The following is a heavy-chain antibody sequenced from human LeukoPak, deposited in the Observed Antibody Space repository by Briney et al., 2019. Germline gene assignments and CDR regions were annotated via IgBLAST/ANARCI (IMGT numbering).Heavy chain of an antibody. D-gene: IGHD6-6*01. Sequence: ASVTVSFTASGYTFTAYYMHWVRQAPGQGLEWMGWINPNSGGTNYAQKFQGRVTMTRDTSISTAYMELSRLRSDDAAVYYCARERGSIAARLGGENWFDPWGQGTLVTVSS. CDR2: INPNSGGT. J-gene: IGHJ5*02. CDR1: GYTFTAYY. V-gene: IGHV1-2*02. CDR3: ARERGSIAARLGGENWFDP.